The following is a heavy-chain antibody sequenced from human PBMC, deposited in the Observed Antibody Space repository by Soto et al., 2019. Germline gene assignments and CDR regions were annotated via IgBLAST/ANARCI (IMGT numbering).Heavy chain of an antibody. CDR2: ISAYNGNT. CDR1: GYTFTSYG. Sequence: ASVKVSCKASGYTFTSYGISWVLQAPGQGLEWMGWISAYNGNTNYAQKLQGRVTMTTDTSTSTAYMELSSLRSEDTAVYYCARDHGWSGYYTGFDYWGQGTLVTVSS. V-gene: IGHV1-18*01. J-gene: IGHJ4*02. CDR3: ARDHGWSGYYTGFDY. D-gene: IGHD3-3*01.